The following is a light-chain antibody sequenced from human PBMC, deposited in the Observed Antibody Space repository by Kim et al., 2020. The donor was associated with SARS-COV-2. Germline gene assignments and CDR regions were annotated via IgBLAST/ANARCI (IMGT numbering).Light chain of an antibody. V-gene: IGLV6-57*03. CDR2: DGD. Sequence: GKAVTISCTRSSGPIASNYGQWYQQRPNSVPATVIYDGDQRPSGVPDRFSGSIDSSSNSASLTISGLSADDEADYYCQSYDNTNVIFGGGTQLTVL. J-gene: IGLJ2*01. CDR3: QSYDNTNVI. CDR1: SGPIASNY.